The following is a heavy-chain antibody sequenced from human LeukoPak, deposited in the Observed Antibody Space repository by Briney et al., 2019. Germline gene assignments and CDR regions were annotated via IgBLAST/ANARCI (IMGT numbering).Heavy chain of an antibody. CDR1: GFTFSSYA. CDR2: ISYDGSNK. Sequence: HSGGSLRLSCAASGFTFSSYAMHWVRQAPGKGLEWVAVISYDGSNKYYADSVKGRFTISRDNSKNTLYLQMNSLRAEDTAVYYCAVLAVARYNWFDPWGQGTLVTVSS. J-gene: IGHJ5*02. D-gene: IGHD6-19*01. V-gene: IGHV3-30-3*01. CDR3: AVLAVARYNWFDP.